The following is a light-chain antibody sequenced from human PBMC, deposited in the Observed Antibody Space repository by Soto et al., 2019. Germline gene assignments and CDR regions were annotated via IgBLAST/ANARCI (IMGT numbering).Light chain of an antibody. CDR3: QQYNNWPPIT. CDR2: GAS. CDR1: QTVSTS. J-gene: IGKJ4*01. Sequence: EIVMTHSPATLSVSPGERAALSSSAGQTVSTSLAWYQQKPGQAPRLLIYGASARASGVPARFSGSGSGTEFTLTISSLQSEDFAVYYCQQYNNWPPITFGGGTKVDI. V-gene: IGKV3-15*01.